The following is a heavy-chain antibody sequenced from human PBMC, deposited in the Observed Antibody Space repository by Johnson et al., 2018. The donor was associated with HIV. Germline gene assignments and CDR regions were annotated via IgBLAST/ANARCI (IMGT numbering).Heavy chain of an antibody. J-gene: IGHJ3*02. D-gene: IGHD3-16*01. Sequence: QVQLVESGGGLVQPGRSLRLSCAASGFTFSSYAMHWVRQAPAKGLEWVAVISYDGSDKYYAASVKGRFTISRDSSKNTLYLQMNTLRADDTAVYYCARGSRYTHDNDDVYLRQSFDSWGQGTMVTVSS. V-gene: IGHV3-30*04. CDR2: ISYDGSDK. CDR1: GFTFSSYA. CDR3: ARGSRYTHDNDDVYLRQSFDS.